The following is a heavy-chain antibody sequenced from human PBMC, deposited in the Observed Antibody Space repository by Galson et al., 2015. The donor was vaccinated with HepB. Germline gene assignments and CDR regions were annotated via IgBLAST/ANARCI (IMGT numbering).Heavy chain of an antibody. CDR2: ISGGGGRT. Sequence: SLRLSCATSGFSFTKYSISWVRQSPGKGLQWVAAISGGGGRTYYADSVKGRFTNSRDSSSNTVFLLMTSLRVDDTAAYYCAKVAILGATPHYFDYWGQGTLVTVSS. CDR1: GFSFTKYS. V-gene: IGHV3-23*01. J-gene: IGHJ4*02. CDR3: AKVAILGATPHYFDY. D-gene: IGHD3-16*01.